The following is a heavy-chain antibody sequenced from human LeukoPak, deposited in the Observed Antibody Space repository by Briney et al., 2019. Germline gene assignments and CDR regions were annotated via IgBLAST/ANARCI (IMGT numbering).Heavy chain of an antibody. D-gene: IGHD2-2*01. CDR3: ARAYCSSTSCFG. CDR1: GFTFSSYN. V-gene: IGHV3-48*01. CDR2: ISYSSRAR. Sequence: PGGSLRLSCAASGFTFSSYNMNWVRQAPGKGLEWVSSISYSSRARYYADSVKGRFTISRDNFKDSLYLQMDSLKVDGTAVYYCARAYCSSTSCFGWGQGTLVTVSS. J-gene: IGHJ4*02.